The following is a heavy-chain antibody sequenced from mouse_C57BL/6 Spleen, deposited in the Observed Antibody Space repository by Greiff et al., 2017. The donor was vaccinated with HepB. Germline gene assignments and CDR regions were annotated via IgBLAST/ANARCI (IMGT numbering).Heavy chain of an antibody. Sequence: EVMLVESGGDLVKPGGSLKLSCAASGFTFSSYGMSWVRQTPDKRLEWVATISSGGSYTYYPDSVKGRFTISRDNAKNTLYLQMSSLKSEDTAMYYCARQKISYYFDYWGQGTTLTVSS. CDR1: GFTFSSYG. J-gene: IGHJ2*01. CDR2: ISSGGSYT. V-gene: IGHV5-6*01. D-gene: IGHD1-1*01. CDR3: ARQKISYYFDY.